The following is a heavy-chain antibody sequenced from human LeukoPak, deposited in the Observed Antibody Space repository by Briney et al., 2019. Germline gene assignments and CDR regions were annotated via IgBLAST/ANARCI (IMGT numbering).Heavy chain of an antibody. Sequence: GGSLRLSCAASGFTFSSYGMHWVRQAPGKGLEWVAVMYYDGISKYYADSVKGRFTISRDSSMNTLYLQMNSLRAEDTAVYFCARDLYCSGGSCLYFDYWGQGTLVTVSS. J-gene: IGHJ4*02. D-gene: IGHD2-15*01. V-gene: IGHV3-33*01. CDR2: MYYDGISK. CDR1: GFTFSSYG. CDR3: ARDLYCSGGSCLYFDY.